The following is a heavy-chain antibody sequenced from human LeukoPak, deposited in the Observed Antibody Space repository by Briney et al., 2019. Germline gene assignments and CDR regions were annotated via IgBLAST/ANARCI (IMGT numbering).Heavy chain of an antibody. CDR2: ISGGGDST. CDR1: GFTFSSYA. Sequence: GGSLRLSCAASGFTFSSYAMTWVRQAPGKGLEWVSAISGGGDSTYYADSVKGRFTISRDNAKNTLYLQMNSLRVEDTAVYYCNTVTYYNSRAPGDYWGQGTLVTVSS. V-gene: IGHV3-23*01. J-gene: IGHJ4*02. CDR3: NTVTYYNSRAPGDY. D-gene: IGHD3-10*01.